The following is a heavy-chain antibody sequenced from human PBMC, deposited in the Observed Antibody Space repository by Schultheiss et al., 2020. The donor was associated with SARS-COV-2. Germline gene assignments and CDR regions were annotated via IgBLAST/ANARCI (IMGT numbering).Heavy chain of an antibody. CDR1: GFTFSSYE. D-gene: IGHD3-3*01. CDR3: ARVGMGGFLEWLLFGY. Sequence: GGSLRLSCAASGFTFSSYEMNWVRQAPGKGLEWVSYISSSGSTIYYADSVKGRFTISRDNAKNSLYLQMNSLRAEDTAVYYCARVGMGGFLEWLLFGYWGQGTLVTVSS. J-gene: IGHJ4*02. V-gene: IGHV3-48*03. CDR2: ISSSGSTI.